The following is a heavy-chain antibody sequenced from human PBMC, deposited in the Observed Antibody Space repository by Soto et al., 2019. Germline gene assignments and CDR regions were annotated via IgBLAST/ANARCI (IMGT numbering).Heavy chain of an antibody. CDR2: ISYDGRNK. D-gene: IGHD2-15*01. Sequence: QVQLVESGGGVVQPGRSLRLSCAASGFTFSNYAIHWVRQAPGKGLEWVTIISYDGRNKYYADSVKGRFTISRDNSKNTLYLLMNRLRAEESAVYYCAREGGYCSGGRCSSFAFDIWGQGTMVTVSS. CDR1: GFTFSNYA. J-gene: IGHJ3*02. CDR3: AREGGYCSGGRCSSFAFDI. V-gene: IGHV3-30*04.